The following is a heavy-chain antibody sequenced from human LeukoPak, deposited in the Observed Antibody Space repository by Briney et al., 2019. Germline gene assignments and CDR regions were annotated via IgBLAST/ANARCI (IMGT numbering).Heavy chain of an antibody. CDR2: IYYSGST. CDR1: GGSVSSGSYY. J-gene: IGHJ4*02. V-gene: IGHV4-61*01. CDR3: ARAAYSGSYHSDY. D-gene: IGHD1-26*01. Sequence: PSETLSLTCTVSGGSVSSGSYYWSWIRQPPGKGLEWIGYIYYSGSTNYNPSLKSRVTISVDTSKNQFSLKLSSVTAADTAVYYCARAAYSGSYHSDYWGQGTLVTVSS.